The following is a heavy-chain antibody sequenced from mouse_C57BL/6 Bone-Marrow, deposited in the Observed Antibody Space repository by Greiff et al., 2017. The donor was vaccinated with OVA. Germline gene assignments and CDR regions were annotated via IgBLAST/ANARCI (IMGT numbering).Heavy chain of an antibody. CDR2: ISSGGSYT. CDR3: AKHATTGEKGPYDYARDY. V-gene: IGHV5-6*01. Sequence: EVQRVESGGDLVKPGGSLKLSCEASGFTFSRSGMSWVRQTPDKRLEWVATISSGGSYTSYPDSVKGRFTLSRANATNTLYLQVCRQKSEDTAMYYGAKHATTGEKGPYDYARDYWGQGTSVTVSS. CDR1: GFTFSRSG. J-gene: IGHJ4*01. D-gene: IGHD2-12*01.